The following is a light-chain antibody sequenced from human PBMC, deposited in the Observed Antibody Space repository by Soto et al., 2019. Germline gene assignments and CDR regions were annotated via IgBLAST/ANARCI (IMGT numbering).Light chain of an antibody. CDR1: QSVSSN. J-gene: IGKJ1*01. CDR2: GAS. CDR3: QQYNNWMWT. V-gene: IGKV3-15*01. Sequence: EIVMTQSPASLSVSPGERATLSCRASQSVSSNLAWYQQKPGQAPRLLIHGASARATGIPGRFSGSGSGTEFTLTISSLQSEDVAVYYCQQYNNWMWTFGQGTKVDIK.